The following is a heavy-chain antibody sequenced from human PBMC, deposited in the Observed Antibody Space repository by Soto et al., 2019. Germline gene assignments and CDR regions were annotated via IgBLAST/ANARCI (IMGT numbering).Heavy chain of an antibody. CDR2: IYCTGTP. J-gene: IGHJ3*01. CDR1: GVSINSYY. V-gene: IGHV4-59*01. D-gene: IGHD1-26*01. Sequence: QVQLQESGPGLVKPSETLSLICAGSGVSINSYYWSWIRQPPGKALEWIGYIYCTGTPNYNPSLKRRVTISVGTSKIQFSVGLSAVTAAASAVYYWARAGGRYAFTGCDVWGPGTLVTVSS. CDR3: ARAGGRYAFTGCDV.